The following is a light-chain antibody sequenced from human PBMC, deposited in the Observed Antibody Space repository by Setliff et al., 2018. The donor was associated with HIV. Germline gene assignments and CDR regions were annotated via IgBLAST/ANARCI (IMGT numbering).Light chain of an antibody. CDR2: DVS. CDR3: CSYAGTYSYI. Sequence: QSVLTQSDSVSGSPGQSITISCTGTSSDFGTYNLVSWYQQHPGKAPKLMIYDVSRRPSGVPDRFSGSKSGNTASLTISGLQAEDEADYYCCSYAGTYSYIFGTGTKVTVL. CDR1: SSDFGTYNL. V-gene: IGLV2-23*02. J-gene: IGLJ1*01.